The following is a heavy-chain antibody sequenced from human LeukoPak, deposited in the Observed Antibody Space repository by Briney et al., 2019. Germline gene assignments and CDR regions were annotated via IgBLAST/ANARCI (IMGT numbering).Heavy chain of an antibody. Sequence: ASVKVSCKASGGTFSSYAISWVRQAPGQGLEWMGGIIPIFGTANYAQKFQGRVTITADESTSTAYMELSSLRSEDTAVYYCASGYYYDSSGYPYYFDYWGQGTLVTVSS. CDR2: IIPIFGTA. D-gene: IGHD3-22*01. J-gene: IGHJ4*02. CDR1: GGTFSSYA. V-gene: IGHV1-69*13. CDR3: ASGYYYDSSGYPYYFDY.